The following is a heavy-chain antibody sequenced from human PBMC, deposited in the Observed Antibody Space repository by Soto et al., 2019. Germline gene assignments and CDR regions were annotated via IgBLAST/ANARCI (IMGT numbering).Heavy chain of an antibody. J-gene: IGHJ5*02. CDR1: GYTFTSYG. V-gene: IGHV1-18*01. CDR2: ISAYNGNT. D-gene: IGHD6-19*01. Sequence: ASVKVSCKASGYTFTSYGISWVRQAPGQGLEWMGWISAYNGNTNYAQKLQGRVTMTTDTSTSTAYMKRRSLRSDATAVSYCASDGSGWYAPDPWGQGTLVTVSS. CDR3: ASDGSGWYAPDP.